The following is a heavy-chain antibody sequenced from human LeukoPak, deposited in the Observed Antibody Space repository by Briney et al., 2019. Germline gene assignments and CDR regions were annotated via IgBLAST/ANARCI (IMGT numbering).Heavy chain of an antibody. CDR3: TKGRSDYDGPNWFDP. CDR1: GFIFNSYG. D-gene: IGHD3-22*01. CDR2: IRFDGSKK. J-gene: IGHJ5*02. Sequence: GGSLRLSCAASGFIFNSYGMHWVRQAPGKGLEWVAFIRFDGSKKYYTDSVKGRFTISRDNSKNTLYLQMNSLRAEDTALYYCTKGRSDYDGPNWFDPWGQGTLVTVSS. V-gene: IGHV3-30*02.